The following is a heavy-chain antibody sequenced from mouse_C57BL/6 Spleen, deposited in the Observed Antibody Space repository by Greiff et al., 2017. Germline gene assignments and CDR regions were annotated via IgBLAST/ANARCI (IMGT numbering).Heavy chain of an antibody. CDR3: ARSKAPYAMGY. CDR2: ISSGSSTN. Sequence: EVKLVESGGGLVTPGGSLKLSCAASGFTFSDYGMHWVRQAPEKGLEWVAYISSGSSTNYYADKVKGRFTISSDNAKKVLLQQMTSLRSEDTAMYYCARSKAPYAMGYWGQGASVTVSS. V-gene: IGHV5-17*01. J-gene: IGHJ4*01. CDR1: GFTFSDYG.